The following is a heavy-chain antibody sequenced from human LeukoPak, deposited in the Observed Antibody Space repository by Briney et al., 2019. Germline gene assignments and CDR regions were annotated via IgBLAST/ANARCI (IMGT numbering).Heavy chain of an antibody. CDR1: GFTFSSYS. D-gene: IGHD2-15*01. J-gene: IGHJ4*02. CDR3: ARDLSRVVAASFGYDY. V-gene: IGHV3-21*01. CDR2: ISSSGTYI. Sequence: GGSLRLSCAASGFTFSSYSMNWVRQAPGKGLEWVSSISSSGTYIYYADSVKGRFTISRDNANNSLYLQMHSLRAEDSAVYYCARDLSRVVAASFGYDYWGQGTLVTVSS.